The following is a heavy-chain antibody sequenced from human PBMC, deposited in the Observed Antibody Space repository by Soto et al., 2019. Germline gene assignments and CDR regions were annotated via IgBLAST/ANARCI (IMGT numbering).Heavy chain of an antibody. J-gene: IGHJ3*02. D-gene: IGHD2-15*01. CDR1: GFTFSSYS. Sequence: PGGSLRLSCAASGFTFSSYSMNWVRQAPGKGLEWVSSISSSSSYIYYADSVKGRFTISRDNAKNSLYLQMNSLRAEDTAVYYCASGGYCSGGSCPDAFDIWGQGTMVTVSS. CDR2: ISSSSSYI. CDR3: ASGGYCSGGSCPDAFDI. V-gene: IGHV3-21*01.